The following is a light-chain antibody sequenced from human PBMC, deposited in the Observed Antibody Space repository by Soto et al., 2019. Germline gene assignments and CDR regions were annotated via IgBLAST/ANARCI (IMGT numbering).Light chain of an antibody. CDR2: DVS. CDR3: SSYTSSSLYV. V-gene: IGLV2-14*01. Sequence: QSVLTQPASVSGSPGQSITICCSGTSSDVGGSNYVSWYQQLPGKAPKLMIYDVSDRPSGVSNRFSGSKSGNTASLTISGLQAEDEADYYCSSYTSSSLYVFGTGTKLTVL. CDR1: SSDVGGSNY. J-gene: IGLJ1*01.